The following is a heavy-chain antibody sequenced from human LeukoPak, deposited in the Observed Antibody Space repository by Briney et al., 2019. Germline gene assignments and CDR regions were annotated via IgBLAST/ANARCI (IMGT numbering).Heavy chain of an antibody. V-gene: IGHV3-30*18. Sequence: GRSLRLSCAASGFTFSSYGMHWVRQAPGKGLEWVAVISYVGSNKYYADSVKGRCTISRDNSKNTLYLQMNSLRAEDTAVYYCAKDTYYDSSGYYEYWGQGTLVTVSS. CDR1: GFTFSSYG. J-gene: IGHJ4*02. CDR3: AKDTYYDSSGYYEY. CDR2: ISYVGSNK. D-gene: IGHD3-22*01.